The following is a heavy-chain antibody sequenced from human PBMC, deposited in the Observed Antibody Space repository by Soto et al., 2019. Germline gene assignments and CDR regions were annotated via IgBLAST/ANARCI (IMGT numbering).Heavy chain of an antibody. CDR2: ISSSGSTI. CDR1: GFTFSDYY. CDR3: ARANSTGMVRGVNGFYYYGMDV. V-gene: IGHV3-11*01. Sequence: GGSLRLSCAASGFTFSDYYMSWIRQAPGKGLEWVSYISSSGSTIYYADSVKGRFTISRDNAKNSLYLQMNSLRAEDTAVYYCARANSTGMVRGVNGFYYYGMDVWGQGTTVTVSS. J-gene: IGHJ6*02. D-gene: IGHD3-10*01.